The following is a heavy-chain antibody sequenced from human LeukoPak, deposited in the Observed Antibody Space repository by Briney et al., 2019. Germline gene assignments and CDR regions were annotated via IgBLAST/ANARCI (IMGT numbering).Heavy chain of an antibody. V-gene: IGHV3-15*01. CDR1: GFTFSNAW. J-gene: IGHJ5*02. Sequence: GGSLRLSCAASGFTFSNAWMSWVRQAPGKGLEWVGRIKSKTDGGTTDYAAPVKGRFTISRDDSKNTLYLQMNSLKTEDTAVYYCAREYGSGSSRRRFDPWGQGTLVTVSS. CDR3: AREYGSGSSRRRFDP. CDR2: IKSKTDGGTT. D-gene: IGHD3-10*01.